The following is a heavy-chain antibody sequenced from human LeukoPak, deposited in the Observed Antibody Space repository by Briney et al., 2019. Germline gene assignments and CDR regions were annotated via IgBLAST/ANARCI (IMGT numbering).Heavy chain of an antibody. D-gene: IGHD2-15*01. V-gene: IGHV3-21*01. J-gene: IGHJ6*03. Sequence: GGSLRLSCAASGFTFSSYSMNWVRQAPGKGLEWVSSISSSSSYIYYADSLKGRFTISRDKAKNSLYLQMNSLRAEDTAVYYCARRLVAPYYYYYYMDVWGKGTTVTVSS. CDR1: GFTFSSYS. CDR3: ARRLVAPYYYYYYMDV. CDR2: ISSSSSYI.